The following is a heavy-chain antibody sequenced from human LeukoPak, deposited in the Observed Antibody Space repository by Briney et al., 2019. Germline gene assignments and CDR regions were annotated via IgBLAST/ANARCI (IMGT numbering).Heavy chain of an antibody. V-gene: IGHV4-59*04. CDR1: GDSTRTYY. D-gene: IGHD6-13*01. CDR3: NLGWFDP. Sequence: SETLSLTCTVSGDSTRTYYWSWIRQPPGKGLEWIGYVYYTGTTYYNPSLKSRVTISVDTSKNQFSLKLSSVTAADTAVYCSNLGWFDPWGQGTLVTVSS. J-gene: IGHJ5*02. CDR2: VYYTGTT.